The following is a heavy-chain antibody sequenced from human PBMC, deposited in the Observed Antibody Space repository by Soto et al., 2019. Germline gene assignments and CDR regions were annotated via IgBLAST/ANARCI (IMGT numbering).Heavy chain of an antibody. CDR3: ARGLTNRRRYSYGLNWFDP. V-gene: IGHV4-61*01. CDR2: IYYSGST. Sequence: SETLSLTCTVSGGSVSSGSYYWSWIRQPPGKGLEWIGYIYYSGSTNYNPSLKSRVTISVDTSKNQFSLKLRSVPAADTAVYFCARGLTNRRRYSYGLNWFDPWGQGTLVTVSS. D-gene: IGHD5-18*01. J-gene: IGHJ5*02. CDR1: GGSVSSGSYY.